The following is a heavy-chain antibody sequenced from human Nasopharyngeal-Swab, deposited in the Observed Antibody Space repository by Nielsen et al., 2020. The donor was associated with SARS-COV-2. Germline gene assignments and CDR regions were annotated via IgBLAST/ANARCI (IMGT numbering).Heavy chain of an antibody. CDR2: IYYSGST. Sequence: SETLSLTCSVSGGSISSSSYYWGWIRQPPGKGLEWIGSIYYSGSTYYNPSLKSRVTISVDTSKNQFSLKLSSVTAADTAVYYCARAARNWFGGGWFDPWGQGTLVTVSS. CDR3: ARAARNWFGGGWFDP. V-gene: IGHV4-39*01. CDR1: GGSISSSSYY. D-gene: IGHD3-10*01. J-gene: IGHJ5*02.